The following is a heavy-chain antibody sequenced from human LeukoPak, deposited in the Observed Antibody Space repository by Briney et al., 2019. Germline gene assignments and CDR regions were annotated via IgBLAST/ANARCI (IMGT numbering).Heavy chain of an antibody. CDR2: IIPILGVA. J-gene: IGHJ4*02. V-gene: IGHV1-69*04. Sequence: SVTVSCKASGYTFSSYTITWVRQAPGQGLEWMGRIIPILGVANNAQKFQGRVTITADKSTTTDYMELSSLRSDDTAVYYCARDSGDGYIYWGQGTLVTVSS. CDR1: GYTFSSYT. CDR3: ARDSGDGYIY. D-gene: IGHD5-24*01.